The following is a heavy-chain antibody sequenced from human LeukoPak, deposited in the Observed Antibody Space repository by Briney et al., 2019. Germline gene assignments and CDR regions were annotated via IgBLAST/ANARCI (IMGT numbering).Heavy chain of an antibody. Sequence: GGSLTLSCAASGFSVSANYMNWVRQAPGKGLEWVSILYSGSTTYYTDSVKGRFTISRDNSRNTLYLHMTNLRAEDTAVYYCARVGDHYHWYLDLWGRGSVLTVSS. D-gene: IGHD3-10*01. V-gene: IGHV3-53*01. CDR3: ARVGDHYHWYLDL. CDR2: LYSGSTT. CDR1: GFSVSANY. J-gene: IGHJ2*01.